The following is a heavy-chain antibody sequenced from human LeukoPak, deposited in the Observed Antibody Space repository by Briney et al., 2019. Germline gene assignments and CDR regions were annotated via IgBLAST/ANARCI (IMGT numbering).Heavy chain of an antibody. J-gene: IGHJ5*02. CDR2: INPNSGGT. CDR1: GYTFTGYY. CDR3: ARVRGITGTNFWFDP. Sequence: ASVKVSCKASGYTFTGYYMHWVRQAPGQGLEWMGWINPNSGGTNYAQKFQGRVTMTRDTSISTAYMEPSRLRSDDTAVYYCARVRGITGTNFWFDPWGQGTLVTVSS. D-gene: IGHD1-7*01. V-gene: IGHV1-2*02.